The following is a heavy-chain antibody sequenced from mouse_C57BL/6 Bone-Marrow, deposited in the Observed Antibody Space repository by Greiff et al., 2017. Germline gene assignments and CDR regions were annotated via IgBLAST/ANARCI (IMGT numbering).Heavy chain of an antibody. Sequence: EVKLMESGPGLAKPSQTLSLTCSVTGYSITSDYWNWIRKFPGNKLEYMGYISYSGSTYYNPSLKSRISITRDTSKNQYYLQLNSVTTEDTATYYCARSLIYYYGSSLWYFDVWGTGTTVTVSS. D-gene: IGHD1-1*01. CDR1: GYSITSDY. CDR2: ISYSGST. V-gene: IGHV3-8*01. J-gene: IGHJ1*03. CDR3: ARSLIYYYGSSLWYFDV.